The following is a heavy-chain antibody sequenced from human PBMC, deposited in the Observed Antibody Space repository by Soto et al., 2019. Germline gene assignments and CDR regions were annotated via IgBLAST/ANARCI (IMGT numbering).Heavy chain of an antibody. CDR3: ARGHYGMDV. V-gene: IGHV3-7*01. CDR1: GFTFGNHW. J-gene: IGHJ6*02. CDR2: INQGGGDK. Sequence: EEQLVESGGDLVQPGESLRLSCVGSGFTFGNHWLTWIRQAPGKGLEWVANINQGGGDKYYMESVKGRFTISRDNSRSLVFLQMNSLRAEDTAVYYCARGHYGMDVWGQGTTVIVSS.